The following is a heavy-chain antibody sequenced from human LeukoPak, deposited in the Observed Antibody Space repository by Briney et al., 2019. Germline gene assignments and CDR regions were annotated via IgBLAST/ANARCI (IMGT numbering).Heavy chain of an antibody. CDR2: ISSGGGST. D-gene: IGHD6-19*01. V-gene: IGHV3-23*01. CDR3: ARDRVAGEYFFDL. CDR1: GLTFSSSA. J-gene: IGHJ4*02. Sequence: PGGSLRLSCAASGLTFSSSAMTWVRQAPGKGLEWVSTISSGGGSTNYADSVKGRFTISRDNSKNTLYLQMNSLRVEDTAVYYCARDRVAGEYFFDLWGQGTLVTVSS.